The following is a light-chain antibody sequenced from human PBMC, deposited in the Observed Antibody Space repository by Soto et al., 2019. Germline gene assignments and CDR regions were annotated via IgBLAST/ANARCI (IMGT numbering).Light chain of an antibody. CDR1: SSNIGAGYD. J-gene: IGLJ1*01. CDR2: GNS. V-gene: IGLV1-40*01. Sequence: QSVLTQPPSVSGAPGQRVTISCTGSSSNIGAGYDVHWYQQLPGTAPKLLIYGNSTRPSGVPDRFSGSKSGTSASLAITGVQAEEEADDYCQSYDSSLSGYVFGTGTKLTVL. CDR3: QSYDSSLSGYV.